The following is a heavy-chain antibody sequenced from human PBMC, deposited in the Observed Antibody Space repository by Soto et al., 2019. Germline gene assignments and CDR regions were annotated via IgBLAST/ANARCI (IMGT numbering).Heavy chain of an antibody. J-gene: IGHJ4*02. V-gene: IGHV4-61*01. CDR1: GGSFKSGSYS. Sequence: SETLSLTCTVSGGSFKSGSYSWSWIRQPPGKGLEWIGYVYRTGRTSYNPSLKSRVSISMDTSKNQFSLNLDSVTAADTAVYFCARDFAYFDSWGQGTLLTVSS. D-gene: IGHD3-3*01. CDR3: ARDFAYFDS. CDR2: VYRTGRT.